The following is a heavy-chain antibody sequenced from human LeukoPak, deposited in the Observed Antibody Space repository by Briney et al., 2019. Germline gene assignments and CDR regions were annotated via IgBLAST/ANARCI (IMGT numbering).Heavy chain of an antibody. J-gene: IGHJ3*02. CDR1: GFTFDDYA. V-gene: IGHV3-9*01. CDR3: ASGGGGDAFDI. CDR2: ISWNSGSI. Sequence: QPGRSLRLSCAASGFTFDDYAMHWVRQAPGKGLEWVSGISWNSGSIGYADSVKGRFTISRDNAKNSLYLQMNSLRAEDTAVYYCASGGGGDAFDIWGQGTMVTVSS. D-gene: IGHD3-16*01.